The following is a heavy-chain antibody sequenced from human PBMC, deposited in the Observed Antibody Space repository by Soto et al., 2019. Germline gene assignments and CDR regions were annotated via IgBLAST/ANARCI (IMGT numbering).Heavy chain of an antibody. V-gene: IGHV3-23*01. CDR2: ISGSGGST. J-gene: IGHJ4*02. CDR3: ARNPVRGPTLGYYFDY. CDR1: GFTFSSYA. Sequence: PGGSLRLSCAASGFTFSSYAMSWVRQAPGKGLEWVSAISGSGGSTYYADSVKGRFTISRDNSKNTLYLQMNSLRAEDTAVYYCARNPVRGPTLGYYFDYWGQGTLVTVSS.